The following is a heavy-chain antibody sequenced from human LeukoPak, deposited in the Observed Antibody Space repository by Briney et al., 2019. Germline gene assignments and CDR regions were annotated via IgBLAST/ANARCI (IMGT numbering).Heavy chain of an antibody. J-gene: IGHJ4*02. Sequence: ASVKVSCKASGYTFTGYYMHWVRQAPGQGLEWMRWINPNSGGTNYAQKFQGWVTMTTDTSATTVYMELNSLRSEDTAVYYCARSGSNWSCDSWGQGTLVTVSS. CDR1: GYTFTGYY. D-gene: IGHD6-13*01. CDR3: ARSGSNWSCDS. V-gene: IGHV1-2*04. CDR2: INPNSGGT.